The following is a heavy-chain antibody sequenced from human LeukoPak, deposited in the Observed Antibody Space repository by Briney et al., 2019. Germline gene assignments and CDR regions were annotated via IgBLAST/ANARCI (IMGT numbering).Heavy chain of an antibody. CDR2: IKQDGSEK. CDR1: GFTFSSYE. Sequence: GGSLRLSCAASGFTFSSYEMNWVRQAPGKGLEWVANIKQDGSEKYYVDSVKGRFTISRDIAKNSLYLQMSSLRAEDTAVYYCVRESRRYQLPGLNDYYYMDVWGKGTTVTVSS. V-gene: IGHV3-7*01. D-gene: IGHD2-2*01. CDR3: VRESRRYQLPGLNDYYYMDV. J-gene: IGHJ6*03.